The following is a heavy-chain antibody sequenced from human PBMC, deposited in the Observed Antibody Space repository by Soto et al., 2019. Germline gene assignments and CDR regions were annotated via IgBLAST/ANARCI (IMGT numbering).Heavy chain of an antibody. CDR1: GYTFTSYD. Sequence: ASVKVSCKASGYTFTSYDINWVRQATGQGLEWMGWMNTNSGNTGYAQKFQGRVTMTRNTSISTAYMELSSLRYEATDVYYSARAYTQLNCTHGVCYTGFGAGMDVWGQ. CDR2: MNTNSGNT. CDR3: ARAYTQLNCTHGVCYTGFGAGMDV. V-gene: IGHV1-8*01. D-gene: IGHD2-8*01. J-gene: IGHJ6*02.